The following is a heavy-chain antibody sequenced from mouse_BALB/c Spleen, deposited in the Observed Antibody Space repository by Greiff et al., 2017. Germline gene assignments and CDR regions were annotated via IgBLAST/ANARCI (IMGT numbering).Heavy chain of an antibody. CDR1: GFSLTSYG. D-gene: IGHD1-1*01. CDR3: ARGRSYYYGRETGYFDV. V-gene: IGHV2-9*02. CDR2: IWAGGST. Sequence: QVHVKQSGPGLVAPSQSLSITCTVSGFSLTSYGVHWVRQPPGKGLEWLGVIWAGGSTNYNSALMSRLSISKDNSKSQVFLKMNSLQTDDTAMYYCARGRSYYYGRETGYFDVWGAGTTVTVSS. J-gene: IGHJ1*01.